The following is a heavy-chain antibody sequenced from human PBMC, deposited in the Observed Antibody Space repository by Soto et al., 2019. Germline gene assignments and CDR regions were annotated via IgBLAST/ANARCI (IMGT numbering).Heavy chain of an antibody. CDR2: ISYDGSNK. D-gene: IGHD3-22*01. CDR3: AMTYYYDSSGYYSPDY. CDR1: GFTFSSYG. V-gene: IGHV3-30*03. Sequence: QVQLVESGGGMVQPGRSLRLSCAASGFTFSSYGMHWVRQAPGKGLEWVAVISYDGSNKYYADSVKGRFTISRDNSKNTLYLQMNSLRAEDTAVYYCAMTYYYDSSGYYSPDYWGQGTLVTVSS. J-gene: IGHJ4*02.